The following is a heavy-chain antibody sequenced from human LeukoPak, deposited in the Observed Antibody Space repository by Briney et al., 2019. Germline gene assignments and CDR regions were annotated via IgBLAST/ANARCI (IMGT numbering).Heavy chain of an antibody. CDR3: ARDSDFDY. Sequence: GGSLRLSCAASGFTFSSYSMNWVRQAPGKGLEWVSYITFSSSYIYYADSVKGRFTISRDNAKNSLYLQMNSLRAEDTALYHCARDSDFDYWGQGTLVTVSS. J-gene: IGHJ4*02. CDR2: ITFSSSYI. V-gene: IGHV3-21*05. CDR1: GFTFSSYS.